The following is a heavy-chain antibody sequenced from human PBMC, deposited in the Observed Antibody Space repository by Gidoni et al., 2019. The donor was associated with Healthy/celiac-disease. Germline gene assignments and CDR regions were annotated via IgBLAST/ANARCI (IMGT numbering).Heavy chain of an antibody. D-gene: IGHD6-19*01. J-gene: IGHJ4*02. CDR1: SSYS. CDR2: ISSSSSTI. CDR3: ASLDGSGWPSTGGY. Sequence: SSYSMNWVRQAPGKGLEWVSYISSSSSTIYYADSVKGRFTISRDNAKNSLYLQMNSLRDEDTAVYYCASLDGSGWPSTGGYWGQGTLVTVSS. V-gene: IGHV3-48*02.